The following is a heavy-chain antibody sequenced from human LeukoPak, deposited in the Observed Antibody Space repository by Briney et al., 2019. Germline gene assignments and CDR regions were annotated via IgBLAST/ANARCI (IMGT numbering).Heavy chain of an antibody. CDR1: GYTFTGYY. Sequence: ASVKVSCKASGYTFTGYYMHWVRQAPGQGLEWMGRINPNSGGTNYAQKFQGRVTMTRDTYISTAYMELSRLRSDDTAVYYCAREGGSSSYWGYYYYMDVWGKGTTVTVSS. CDR2: INPNSGGT. CDR3: AREGGSSSYWGYYYYMDV. D-gene: IGHD6-6*01. V-gene: IGHV1-2*06. J-gene: IGHJ6*03.